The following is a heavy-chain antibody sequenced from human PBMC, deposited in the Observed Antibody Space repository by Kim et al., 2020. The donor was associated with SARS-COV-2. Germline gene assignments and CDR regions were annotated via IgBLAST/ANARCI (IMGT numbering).Heavy chain of an antibody. CDR3: AKVGDSSGYYHFDY. CDR1: GFTFSSYA. D-gene: IGHD3-22*01. CDR2: ISGSSGTT. Sequence: GGSLRLSCGASGFTFSSYAMSWVRQAPGKGLEWVSGISGSSGTTYFADSVKGRFTISRDNSKNTVYLQMNRLRAEDTAIYYCAKVGDSSGYYHFDYWGQG. V-gene: IGHV3-23*01. J-gene: IGHJ4*02.